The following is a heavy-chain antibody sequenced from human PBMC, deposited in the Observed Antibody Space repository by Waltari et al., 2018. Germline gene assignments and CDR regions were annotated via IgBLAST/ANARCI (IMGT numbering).Heavy chain of an antibody. V-gene: IGHV4-34*01. CDR2: INHSVST. J-gene: IGHJ5*02. Sequence: QVQLQQWGAGLLKPSETLSLTCAVYGGSFSGYYWSWIRQPPGKGLEWIGEINHSVSTNYNPSLKSRVTISVDTSKNQFSLKLSSVTAAHTAVYYCARWITRVQGVISGSGFDPWGQGTLVTVSS. CDR3: ARWITRVQGVISGSGFDP. CDR1: GGSFSGYY. D-gene: IGHD3-10*01.